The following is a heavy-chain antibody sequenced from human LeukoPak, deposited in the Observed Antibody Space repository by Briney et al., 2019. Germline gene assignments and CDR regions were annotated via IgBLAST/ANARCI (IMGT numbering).Heavy chain of an antibody. Sequence: GESLKISCKGSGYIFTSYWIGGVRQMPGKGLEWMGIIYPGDSDTRYSPSFQGQVTISADKSISTAYLQWSSLKASDTAMYYCARRRHAEWELLTYFDYWGQGTLVTVSS. J-gene: IGHJ4*02. D-gene: IGHD1-26*01. V-gene: IGHV5-51*01. CDR1: GYIFTSYW. CDR3: ARRRHAEWELLTYFDY. CDR2: IYPGDSDT.